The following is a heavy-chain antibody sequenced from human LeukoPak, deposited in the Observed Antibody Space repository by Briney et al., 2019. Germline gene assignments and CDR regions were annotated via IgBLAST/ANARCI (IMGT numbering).Heavy chain of an antibody. CDR2: IKNKSEGEIT. CDR1: GFSFTNAW. V-gene: IGHV3-15*01. J-gene: IGHJ4*02. Sequence: GGSLRLSCAASGFSFTNAWMNWVRQAPGKGLEWVGRIKNKSEGEITDYAAPVKGTFTISRDDSKNTLYLQMNSLKTEDTAVYYCTSSIRGNGGFEHWAQGTLLSVSS. D-gene: IGHD4-23*01. CDR3: TSSIRGNGGFEH.